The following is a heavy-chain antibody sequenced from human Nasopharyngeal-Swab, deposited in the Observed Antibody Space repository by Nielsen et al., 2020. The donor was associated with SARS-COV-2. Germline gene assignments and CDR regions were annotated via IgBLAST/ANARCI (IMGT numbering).Heavy chain of an antibody. D-gene: IGHD4-17*01. CDR3: ARGPAHGDYGGWYFDL. CDR2: IYYTGIT. J-gene: IGHJ2*01. Sequence: SETLSLTCTVSGGSISHYYWSWIRKPPGKALERIGYIYYTGITDYSPSLKSRVAISVATSQNQFSLELNSVTAADTAVYYCARGPAHGDYGGWYFDLWGRGTLVTVSS. V-gene: IGHV4-59*01. CDR1: GGSISHYY.